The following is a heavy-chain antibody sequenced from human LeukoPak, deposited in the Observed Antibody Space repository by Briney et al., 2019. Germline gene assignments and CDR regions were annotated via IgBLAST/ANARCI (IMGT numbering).Heavy chain of an antibody. J-gene: IGHJ5*02. CDR2: LSHSEDT. V-gene: IGHV4-38-2*02. CDR3: ARARTYNHHPNWIDL. CDR1: GGITTTYY. D-gene: IGHD5-24*01. Sequence: SETLSLTCSVSGGITTTYYWGWVRQPPGKGLEWIGSLSHSEDTYFNPSLKSRVTISLDTSKSHFSLNLSTVTAADTAVYFCARARTYNHHPNWIDLWGQGVRVTVSS.